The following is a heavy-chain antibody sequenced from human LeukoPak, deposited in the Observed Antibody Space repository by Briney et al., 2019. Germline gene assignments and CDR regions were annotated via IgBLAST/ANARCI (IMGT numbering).Heavy chain of an antibody. Sequence: GGSLRLSCAASGFTFSSYAMHWVRQAPGKGLEWEAVISYDGSNKYYADSVKGRFTISRDNSKNTLYLQMNSLRAEDTAVYYCAKHYTDGYFDYWGQGTLVTVSS. J-gene: IGHJ4*02. CDR2: ISYDGSNK. V-gene: IGHV3-30-3*02. D-gene: IGHD3-3*01. CDR3: AKHYTDGYFDY. CDR1: GFTFSSYA.